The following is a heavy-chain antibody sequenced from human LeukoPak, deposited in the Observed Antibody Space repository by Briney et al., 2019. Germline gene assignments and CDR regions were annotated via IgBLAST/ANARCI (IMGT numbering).Heavy chain of an antibody. CDR1: GYTFTGYY. Sequence: ASVKVSCKASGYTFTGYYMHWVRQAPGQGLEWMGWINPNGGGTNYAQKFQGRVTMTRDTSISTAYMELSRLRSDDTAVYYCARGLMDNWNSRGLPWGQGTLVTVSS. CDR2: INPNGGGT. J-gene: IGHJ4*02. CDR3: ARGLMDNWNSRGLP. V-gene: IGHV1-2*02. D-gene: IGHD1-7*01.